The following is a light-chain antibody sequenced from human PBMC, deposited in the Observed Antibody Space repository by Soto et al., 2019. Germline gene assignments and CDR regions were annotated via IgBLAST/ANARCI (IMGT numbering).Light chain of an antibody. CDR3: MQGTHWPPWT. CDR2: KVS. V-gene: IGKV2D-30*01. CDR1: QSLVYSDGNTY. Sequence: DVVMTQSPLSLPVTLGQPASISCRSSQSLVYSDGNTYLNWFQQRPGQSPRRLIYKVSNCDSGVPDRFSGSGSGTDFTLKISRVEAEDVGVYYCMQGTHWPPWTFGQGTKVEIK. J-gene: IGKJ1*01.